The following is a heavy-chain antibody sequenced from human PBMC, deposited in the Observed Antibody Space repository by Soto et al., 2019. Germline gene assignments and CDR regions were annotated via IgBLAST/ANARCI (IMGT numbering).Heavy chain of an antibody. CDR3: ARSIAAAGLYGMDV. J-gene: IGHJ6*02. CDR1: GGSIRSYY. D-gene: IGHD6-13*01. V-gene: IGHV4-59*01. CDR2: IYYSGST. Sequence: SETLSLTCTVSGGSIRSYYCSWMRQPPGKGLEWIGYIYYSGSTNYNPSLKSRVTISVDTSKNQFSLKLSSVTAADTAVYYCARSIAAAGLYGMDVWGQGTTVTVSS.